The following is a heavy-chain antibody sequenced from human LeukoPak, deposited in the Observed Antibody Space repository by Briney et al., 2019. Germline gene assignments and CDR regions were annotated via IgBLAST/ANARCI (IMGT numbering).Heavy chain of an antibody. V-gene: IGHV6-1*01. J-gene: IGHJ3*01. Sequence: SLTLSLTCDISGDSVSSNSGAWSWIRQSPSRGLEWLGNKYYNSKWIIDYAESVKGRITINPDTSKNQISLQVNSVTPEDTAVYYCTRAKWSLKEGSDVWGQGTMVTVSS. CDR3: TRAKWSLKEGSDV. D-gene: IGHD2-15*01. CDR2: KYYNSKWII. CDR1: GDSVSSNSGA.